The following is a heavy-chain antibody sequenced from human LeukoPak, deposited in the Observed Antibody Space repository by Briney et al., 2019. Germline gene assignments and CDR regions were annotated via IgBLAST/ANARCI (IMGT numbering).Heavy chain of an antibody. CDR2: IYYSGST. CDR3: ARVSLLYGGWFDP. CDR1: GGSISSYY. V-gene: IGHV4-59*01. D-gene: IGHD2-2*02. J-gene: IGHJ5*02. Sequence: SETLSLTCTVSGGSISSYYWSWIRQPPGKGLEWIGYIYYSGSTNYNPSLKSRVTISVDTSKNQFSLKLSSVTAADTAVYYCARVSLLYGGWFDPWGQGTLVTVSS.